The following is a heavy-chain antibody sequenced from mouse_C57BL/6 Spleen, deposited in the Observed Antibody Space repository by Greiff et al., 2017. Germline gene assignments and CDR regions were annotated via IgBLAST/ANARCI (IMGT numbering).Heavy chain of an antibody. Sequence: EVQVVESGEGLVKPGGSLKLSCAASGFTFSSYAMSWVRQTPEKRLEWVAYISSGGDYIYYADTVKGRFTISRDNARNTLYLQMSSLKSEDTAMYYCTRGDSSGYNAMDYWGQGTSVTVSS. CDR1: GFTFSSYA. J-gene: IGHJ4*01. V-gene: IGHV5-9-1*02. CDR3: TRGDSSGYNAMDY. D-gene: IGHD3-2*02. CDR2: ISSGGDYI.